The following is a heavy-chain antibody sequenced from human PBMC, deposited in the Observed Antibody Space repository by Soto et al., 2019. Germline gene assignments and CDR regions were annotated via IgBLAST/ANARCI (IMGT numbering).Heavy chain of an antibody. J-gene: IGHJ4*02. D-gene: IGHD5-12*01. CDR1: GFTFSSYA. V-gene: IGHV3-64D*06. Sequence: GGSLRLSCSASGFTFSSYAIHWVRQAPGKGLEYVSGVRGNGDPPFYADSVKGRFTISRDNSKNTLYLQMSGLSADDTAVYYCVKSRGGNNFDFFDWGQGALVTVSS. CDR3: VKSRGGNNFDFFD. CDR2: VRGNGDPP.